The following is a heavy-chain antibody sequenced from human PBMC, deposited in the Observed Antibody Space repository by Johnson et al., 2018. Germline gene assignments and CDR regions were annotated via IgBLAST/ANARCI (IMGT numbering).Heavy chain of an antibody. CDR3: ASLTYCGGDCSSGAFDI. J-gene: IGHJ3*02. CDR1: RFSFSNDS. CDR2: ISYYGTNK. D-gene: IGHD2-21*02. Sequence: QVQLVQSGGGVVQPGRSLRLSCAASRFSFSNDSMPWVRQAPGKGLEWVAFISYYGTNKYYGESVKGRFTISRDKSKNTLYLQMDSLRAEETAVYYCASLTYCGGDCSSGAFDIWGQGTMVTVSS. V-gene: IGHV3-30-3*01.